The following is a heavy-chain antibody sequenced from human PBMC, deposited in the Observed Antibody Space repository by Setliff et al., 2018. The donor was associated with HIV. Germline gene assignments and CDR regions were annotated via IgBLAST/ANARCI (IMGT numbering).Heavy chain of an antibody. CDR2: MNPNSGNT. CDR3: AQLARPLITVAGRGYYMDV. CDR1: GYTFTTYD. D-gene: IGHD6-19*01. J-gene: IGHJ6*03. V-gene: IGHV1-8*02. Sequence: ASVKVSCKASGYTFTTYDINWVRQATGQGLEWMGWMNPNSGNTGYTQEFQGRVTMTRNTSISTAYMELSSLRSEDTAVYYCAQLARPLITVAGRGYYMDVWGKGTTVTVSS.